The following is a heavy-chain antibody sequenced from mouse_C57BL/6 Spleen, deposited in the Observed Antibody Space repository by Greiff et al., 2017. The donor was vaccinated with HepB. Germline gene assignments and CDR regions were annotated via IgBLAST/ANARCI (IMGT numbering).Heavy chain of an antibody. CDR3: ARIGFNSIYYDYDGFDY. D-gene: IGHD2-4*01. Sequence: VQLKQSGPELVKPGASVKISCKASGYTFTDYYMNWVKQSHGKSLEWIGDINPNNGGTSYNQKFKGKATLTVDKSSSTAYMELRSLTSEDSAVYYCARIGFNSIYYDYDGFDYWGQGTTLTVSS. CDR2: INPNNGGT. CDR1: GYTFTDYY. V-gene: IGHV1-26*01. J-gene: IGHJ2*01.